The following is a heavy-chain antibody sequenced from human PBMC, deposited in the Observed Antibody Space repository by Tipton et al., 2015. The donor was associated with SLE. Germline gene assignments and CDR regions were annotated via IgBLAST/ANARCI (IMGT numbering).Heavy chain of an antibody. J-gene: IGHJ3*02. CDR3: ARSRPQGAFDI. V-gene: IGHV4-59*01. Sequence: GLVKPSETLSLTCTVSGGSISSYYWSWIRQPPGKGLEWIGYIYYSGSTNYNPSLKSRVTISVDTSKNQFSLKLSSVTAADTAVYYCARSRPQGAFDIWGQGTMVTVSS. CDR2: IYYSGST. CDR1: GGSISSYY. D-gene: IGHD6-6*01.